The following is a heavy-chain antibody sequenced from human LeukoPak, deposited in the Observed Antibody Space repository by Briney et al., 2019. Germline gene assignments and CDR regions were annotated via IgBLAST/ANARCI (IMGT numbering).Heavy chain of an antibody. CDR1: GFSFGSYA. CDR3: AKYYYDSSGRGNDAFDV. V-gene: IGHV3-23*01. CDR2: ISGSGMFT. D-gene: IGHD3-22*01. Sequence: GGSLRLSCATSGFSFGSYAMSWVRQAPGKGRKWVSPISGSGMFTYYADSVKGRFTISRDNSKNTLYLQMSSLRAEDTATFYCAKYYYDSSGRGNDAFDVWGQGTMVTVSS. J-gene: IGHJ3*01.